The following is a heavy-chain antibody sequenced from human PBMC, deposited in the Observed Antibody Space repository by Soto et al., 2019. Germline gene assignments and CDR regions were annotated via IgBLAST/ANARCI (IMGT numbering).Heavy chain of an antibody. D-gene: IGHD2-8*01. CDR2: MDHGGRT. CDR1: GDSVTNYF. J-gene: IGHJ4*02. V-gene: IGHV4-59*02. CDR3: ARDPGYCANGVCPSFDF. Sequence: SETLSLTCTVSGDSVTNYFWSWMRQPPGKGLEWIGHMDHGGRTNYSPSLKSRVTMSLDSSKNQFSLNLSSFTAADTAVYFCARDPGYCANGVCPSFDFWGQGVMVTVSS.